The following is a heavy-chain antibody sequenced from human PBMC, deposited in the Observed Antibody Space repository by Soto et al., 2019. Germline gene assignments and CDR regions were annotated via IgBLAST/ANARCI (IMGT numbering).Heavy chain of an antibody. V-gene: IGHV3-21*01. CDR2: ISSSSYI. CDR3: ARGPPMATITFFAY. J-gene: IGHJ4*02. CDR1: GFPFSSYS. Sequence: GGSLRLSCAASGFPFSSYSMNWVRQAPGKGLEWVPSISSSSYIYYADSLQGRFTISRDNAKNSLYLQMNSLRAEDTAVYYCARGPPMATITFFAYWGQGTLVTVSS. D-gene: IGHD5-12*01.